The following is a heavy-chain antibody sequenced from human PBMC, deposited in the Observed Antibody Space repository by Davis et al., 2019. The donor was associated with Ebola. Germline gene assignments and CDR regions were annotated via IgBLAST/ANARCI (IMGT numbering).Heavy chain of an antibody. CDR1: GGSFSGYY. V-gene: IGHV4-59*12. CDR3: ARGEKGRRLPFDY. J-gene: IGHJ4*02. Sequence: MPSETLSLTCAVYGGSFSGYYWSWIRQPPGKGLEWIGYIYYSGSTNYNPSLKSRVTISVDTSKNQFSLKLSSVTAADTAVCYCARGEKGRRLPFDYWGQGTLVTVSS. CDR2: IYYSGST.